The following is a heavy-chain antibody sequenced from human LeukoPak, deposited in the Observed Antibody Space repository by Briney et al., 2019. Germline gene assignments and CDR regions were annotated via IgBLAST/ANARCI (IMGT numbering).Heavy chain of an antibody. CDR2: IHPHGSEE. CDR1: GFTFSRFW. J-gene: IGHJ6*03. V-gene: IGHV3-7*01. D-gene: IGHD2-21*02. Sequence: GGSLRLSCAASGFTFSRFWMTWVRQAPGKGLEWVANIHPHGSEEYYVDSVKGRFTISRDNAKNPLYLQMDSLRAEDTAVYYCIILTLVTAPRHYMDVWGKGTTVPVSS. CDR3: IILTLVTAPRHYMDV.